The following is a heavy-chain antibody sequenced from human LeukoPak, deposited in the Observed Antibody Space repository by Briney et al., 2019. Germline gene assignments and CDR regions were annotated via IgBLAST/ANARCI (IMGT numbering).Heavy chain of an antibody. J-gene: IGHJ4*02. Sequence: GGSLRLSCAASGFTFKIYSMNWVRQAPGKGLEWVSSISTSSSHMYYADSVKGRFTISRDNAKNSLYLQMNTLRAEDTAVYYCGRDDTSAHFFDYWGQGTLVTVSS. CDR1: GFTFKIYS. CDR3: GRDDTSAHFFDY. CDR2: ISTSSSHM. V-gene: IGHV3-21*01. D-gene: IGHD3-10*01.